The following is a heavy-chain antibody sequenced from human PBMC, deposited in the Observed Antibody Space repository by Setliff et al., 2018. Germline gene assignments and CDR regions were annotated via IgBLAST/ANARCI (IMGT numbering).Heavy chain of an antibody. CDR1: GDSIINYY. CDR3: ARSLSSGSYWNSRPFYSDY. J-gene: IGHJ4*02. Sequence: SETLSLTCTVSGDSIINYYWSWIRQPPGKGLEWIGDIYSSGNTNYNPSLKSRVTISVDTSKNQFSLNLTSVTAADTAVYYCARSLSSGSYWNSRPFYSDYWGQGTLVTVSS. V-gene: IGHV4-4*08. CDR2: IYSSGNT. D-gene: IGHD3-10*01.